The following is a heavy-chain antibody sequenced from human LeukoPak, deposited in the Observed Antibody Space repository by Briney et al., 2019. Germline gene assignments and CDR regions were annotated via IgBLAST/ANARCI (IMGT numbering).Heavy chain of an antibody. V-gene: IGHV3-21*01. CDR1: GFTFSIYS. J-gene: IGHJ3*02. CDR2: ISSSSTYI. CDR3: VRERWVGGNPWGSFVI. Sequence: GGSLRLSCAASGFTFSIYSMNWVRQAPGKGLEWVSSISSSSTYIYYADSVKGRFTISRDNAKNSLYLQMNSLRAEDTAVYFCVRERWVGGNPWGSFVISGQGTMWTVSS. D-gene: IGHD4-23*01.